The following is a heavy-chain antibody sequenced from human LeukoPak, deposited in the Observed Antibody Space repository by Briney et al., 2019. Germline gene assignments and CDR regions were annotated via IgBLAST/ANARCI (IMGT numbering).Heavy chain of an antibody. Sequence: GASVKVSCKASGYTFISFGFSWVRQAPGQGPEWMGWISGYTGNTNYAQRFQGRVTMTTDTSTSTACMELRTLRSDDTAVYYCVRDLNSAARSFFDYWGPGTLVTVSS. CDR1: GYTFISFG. D-gene: IGHD6-6*01. V-gene: IGHV1-18*01. CDR3: VRDLNSAARSFFDY. J-gene: IGHJ4*02. CDR2: ISGYTGNT.